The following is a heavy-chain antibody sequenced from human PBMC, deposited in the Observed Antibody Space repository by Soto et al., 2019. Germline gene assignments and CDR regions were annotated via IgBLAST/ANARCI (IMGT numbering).Heavy chain of an antibody. CDR3: AGIRPPLY. Sequence: EVQLVESGGGLVQPGGSLRLSCAVSGFTVRSNYMSWVRQAPGKGLEWVSIIYSGGSTYYADSVKGRFTISRDNSKNTLYLQMHSLRAEDTAVYYCAGIRPPLYWGQGALVTGSS. D-gene: IGHD5-18*01. J-gene: IGHJ4*02. V-gene: IGHV3-66*01. CDR1: GFTVRSNY. CDR2: IYSGGST.